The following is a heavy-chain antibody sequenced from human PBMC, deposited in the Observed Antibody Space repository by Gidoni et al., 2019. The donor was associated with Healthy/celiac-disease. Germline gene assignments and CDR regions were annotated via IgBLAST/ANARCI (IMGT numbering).Heavy chain of an antibody. D-gene: IGHD2-2*01. CDR1: GFPFSRYA. V-gene: IGHV3-23*01. CDR3: AKFVVPAAIIPYYYGMDV. Sequence: EVQLLESGGGLVQSGGSLRLSCAASGFPFSRYALSWVRQDPGKGVGWFSAIRVSGVRTYYADTVKGRCTISRDNSKNTLYLQMNSLRAEDTAVYYCAKFVVPAAIIPYYYGMDVWGQGTTVTVSS. CDR2: IRVSGVRT. J-gene: IGHJ6*02.